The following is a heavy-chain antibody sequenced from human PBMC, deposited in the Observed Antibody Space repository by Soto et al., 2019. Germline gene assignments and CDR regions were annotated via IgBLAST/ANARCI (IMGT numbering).Heavy chain of an antibody. CDR1: GFTFSDFS. J-gene: IGHJ3*02. Sequence: GGSLRLSCAASGFTFSDFSVNWVRQAPGKGLEWVASINGNGNYIYYADSVKGRFTISGDNAKNSLYLQMNSLRAEDTAVYYCASVGYYDSSGSDDAFDIWGQGTVVTV. CDR3: ASVGYYDSSGSDDAFDI. V-gene: IGHV3-21*04. CDR2: INGNGNYI. D-gene: IGHD3-22*01.